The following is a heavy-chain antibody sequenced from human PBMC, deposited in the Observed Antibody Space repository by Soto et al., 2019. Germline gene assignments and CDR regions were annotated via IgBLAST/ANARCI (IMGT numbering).Heavy chain of an antibody. CDR1: GYSFTSYW. CDR3: ARAPYDSSGYYLYYYGMDA. CDR2: IDPSDSYT. J-gene: IGHJ6*02. V-gene: IGHV5-10-1*01. Sequence: PGESLKISCKGSGYSFTSYWISWVRQMPGKGLEWMGRIDPSDSYTNYSPSFQGHVTISADKSISTAYLQWSSLKASDTAMYYCARAPYDSSGYYLYYYGMDAWGQGTTVTVSS. D-gene: IGHD3-22*01.